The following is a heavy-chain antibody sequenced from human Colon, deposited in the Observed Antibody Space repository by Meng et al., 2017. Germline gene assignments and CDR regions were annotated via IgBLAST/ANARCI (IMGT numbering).Heavy chain of an antibody. V-gene: IGHV4-61*08. CDR2: FYNSGYT. CDR3: AIEYGASSGELDY. CDR1: GVSGINGGNF. Sequence: GPGRVRALRTLSLTINIFGVSGINGGNFWIRIRAPPVKGLEWIGYFYNSGYTNYHASLKRRVTISIDTSKNQFFLKLRSVTAADTAVYYCAIEYGASSGELDYWGQGTLVTVSS. D-gene: IGHD6-6*01. J-gene: IGHJ4*02.